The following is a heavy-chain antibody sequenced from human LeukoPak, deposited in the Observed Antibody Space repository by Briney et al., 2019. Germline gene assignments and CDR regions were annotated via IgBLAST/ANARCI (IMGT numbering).Heavy chain of an antibody. Sequence: LSPTWTVSGGSISSINYYWGWIREPPGKGPEWIGSIFYSGSTYYNPSLETRSTISVDTSKNQFSLKESSVTAADTAVYYCASLDGAVANHRYFDHWGQGTLVTVSS. CDR3: ASLDGAVANHRYFDH. D-gene: IGHD6-19*01. CDR2: IFYSGST. J-gene: IGHJ4*02. CDR1: GGSISSINYY. V-gene: IGHV4-39*07.